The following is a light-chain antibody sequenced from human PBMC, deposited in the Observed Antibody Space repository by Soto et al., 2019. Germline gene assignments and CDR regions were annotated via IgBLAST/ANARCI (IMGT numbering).Light chain of an antibody. Sequence: QSVLTQPASVSGSPGQSITISCTGTSSDVGGYNYVSWYQQHPGKAPKLMIYEVSNRPSGVSNRFSGSKSGNTASLIISGLQAEDEADYYCSSYTSSSTLLYVFGTGTKLTVL. CDR3: SSYTSSSTLLYV. CDR2: EVS. V-gene: IGLV2-14*01. CDR1: SSDVGGYNY. J-gene: IGLJ1*01.